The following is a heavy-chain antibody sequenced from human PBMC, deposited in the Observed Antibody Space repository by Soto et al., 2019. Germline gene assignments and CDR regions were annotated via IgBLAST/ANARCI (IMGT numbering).Heavy chain of an antibody. J-gene: IGHJ4*02. Sequence: QVQLVQSGAEVKKPGASVKVSCKTSGHTLINYYMHWVRQAPGQGLDWLGKIDPSGNGTSYAERFQGRITLTSDTSTKTVYVELSSLRSEDTAIYYCAINYYDSSGYLYWGQGTRVTVSS. CDR1: GHTLINYY. CDR2: IDPSGNGT. CDR3: AINYYDSSGYLY. V-gene: IGHV1-46*01. D-gene: IGHD3-22*01.